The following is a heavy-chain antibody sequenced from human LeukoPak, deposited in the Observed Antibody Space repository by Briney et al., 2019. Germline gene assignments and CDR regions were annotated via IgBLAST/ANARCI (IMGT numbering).Heavy chain of an antibody. Sequence: SETLSLTCTVSGGSISSYYWSWIRQPPGKGLEWIGYIYYSGSTNYNPSLKSRVTISVDTSKNQFSLELSSVTAADTAVYYCPRGDYGDHNYYYYGMDVWGPGTTVTVSS. V-gene: IGHV4-59*01. CDR2: IYYSGST. D-gene: IGHD4-17*01. J-gene: IGHJ6*02. CDR3: PRGDYGDHNYYYYGMDV. CDR1: GGSISSYY.